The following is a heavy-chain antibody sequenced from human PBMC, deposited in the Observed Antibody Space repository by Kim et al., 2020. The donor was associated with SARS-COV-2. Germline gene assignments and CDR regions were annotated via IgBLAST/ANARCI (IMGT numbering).Heavy chain of an antibody. CDR2: SGDT. J-gene: IGHJ6*02. Sequence: SGDTNYAQKFQGRVTMTRDTSITTAYMELRRLTSDDTAVYYCARDSAMDGWGQGTTVTVSS. V-gene: IGHV1-2*02. D-gene: IGHD6-25*01. CDR3: ARDSAMDG.